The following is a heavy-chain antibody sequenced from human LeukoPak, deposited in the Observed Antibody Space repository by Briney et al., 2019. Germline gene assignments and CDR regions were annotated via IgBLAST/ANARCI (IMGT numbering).Heavy chain of an antibody. CDR3: ARFDMESMVRGVIEKDY. V-gene: IGHV1-8*01. CDR2: MKPNSGNT. Sequence: ASVKVSCKASGYTFTSYDINWVRQATGQGLEWMGWMKPNSGNTGYAQKFQGRVTMTRNTSISTAYMELSSLRSEDTAVYYCARFDMESMVRGVIEKDYWGQGTLVTVSS. D-gene: IGHD3-10*01. J-gene: IGHJ4*02. CDR1: GYTFTSYD.